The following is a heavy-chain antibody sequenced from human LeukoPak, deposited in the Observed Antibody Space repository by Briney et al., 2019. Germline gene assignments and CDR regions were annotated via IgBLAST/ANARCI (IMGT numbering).Heavy chain of an antibody. V-gene: IGHV3-21*01. J-gene: IGHJ3*02. Sequence: GGSLRLSCTASGFTFSTYNMNWVRQAPGKGLEWVSSISTSSNYIYYADSVKGRFTISRDNAKNSLYLQMNSLRVEDTDVYYCARDVGASAPDAFDIWGQVTMVTVSS. CDR3: ARDVGASAPDAFDI. CDR1: GFTFSTYN. D-gene: IGHD1-26*01. CDR2: ISTSSNYI.